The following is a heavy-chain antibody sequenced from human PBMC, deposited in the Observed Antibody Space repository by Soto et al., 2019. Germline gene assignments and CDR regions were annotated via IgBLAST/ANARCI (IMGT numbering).Heavy chain of an antibody. Sequence: QITLKESGPTLVRPTQTLTLTCALSGFPLSTSGVGVGWIRQPPGKALEWLAVIYWDDSKHYSPSLRSRLTITKDTSRNQAVLTMTNMDPMDTGTYYCAHKGPEDWPLDYWGQGTLVTVSS. CDR2: IYWDDSK. V-gene: IGHV2-5*02. J-gene: IGHJ4*02. CDR1: GFPLSTSGVG. CDR3: AHKGPEDWPLDY. D-gene: IGHD3-9*01.